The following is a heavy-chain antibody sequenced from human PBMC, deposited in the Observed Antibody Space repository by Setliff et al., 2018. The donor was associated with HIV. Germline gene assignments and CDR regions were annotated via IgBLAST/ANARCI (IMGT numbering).Heavy chain of an antibody. CDR2: ITGSGGSI. CDR1: GFTFSNYP. J-gene: IGHJ2*01. V-gene: IGHV3-23*01. CDR3: AKRLAFCGGDCYSSWYFDL. Sequence: GGSLRLSCAASGFTFSNYPMSWVRQAPGKGLEWVSAITGSGGSIYYADSVKGRFTISRDNSKNTLYLQMNSLRAEDTAVYYCAKRLAFCGGDCYSSWYFDLWGRGTLVTVSS. D-gene: IGHD2-21*02.